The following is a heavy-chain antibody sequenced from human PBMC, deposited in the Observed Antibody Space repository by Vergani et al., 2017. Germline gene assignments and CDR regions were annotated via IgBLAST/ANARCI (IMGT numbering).Heavy chain of an antibody. J-gene: IGHJ4*02. CDR3: GLVTSGFSSRGPN. D-gene: IGHD3-9*01. CDR2: IGTAGDP. Sequence: EVQLVESGGGLVQPGGSLRLSCAASGFTFSSYDMHWVRQATGKGVEWVSAIGTAGDPYFPGSVKGRFTMSRENAKSTLYLQMNSLRAGDTGITIFGLVTSGFSSRGPNWGQGTLVTVSS. V-gene: IGHV3-13*05. CDR1: GFTFSSYD.